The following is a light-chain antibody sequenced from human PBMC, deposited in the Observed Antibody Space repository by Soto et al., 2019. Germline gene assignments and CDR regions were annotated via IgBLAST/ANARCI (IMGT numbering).Light chain of an antibody. CDR3: CSYRSSRTWV. CDR2: EVT. V-gene: IGLV2-14*01. CDR1: SSDIGSYNY. J-gene: IGLJ3*02. Sequence: QSVLTQPASVSGSPGQSITISCTGTSSDIGSYNYVSWYQHYPGKAPRLLIYEVTNRPSGVSNRFSGSKSGNTASLTISGLQTEDDAYYYCCSYRSSRTWVFGGGTKLTVL.